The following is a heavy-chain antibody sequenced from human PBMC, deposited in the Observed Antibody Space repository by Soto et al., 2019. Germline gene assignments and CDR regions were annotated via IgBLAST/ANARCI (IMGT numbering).Heavy chain of an antibody. CDR1: GYTFTSYA. Sequence: ASVKVSCKASGYTFTSYAMHWVRQAPGQRLEWMGWINAGNGNTKYSQKFQGRVTITRDTSASTAYMELSSLRSEDTAVYYCARGPIVVVPAAPTAYYYYYGMDVWGQGTTVTVSS. J-gene: IGHJ6*02. D-gene: IGHD2-2*01. CDR2: INAGNGNT. V-gene: IGHV1-3*01. CDR3: ARGPIVVVPAAPTAYYYYYGMDV.